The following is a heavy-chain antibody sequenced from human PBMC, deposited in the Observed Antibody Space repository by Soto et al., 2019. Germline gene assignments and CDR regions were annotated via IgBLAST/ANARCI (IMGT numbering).Heavy chain of an antibody. CDR2: FSGSGGDT. J-gene: IGHJ4*02. Sequence: EVQLLESGGGLVQPGGSLRLSCAASGFTFSSYAMSWVRQTPGKGLEWVSLFSGSGGDTYYADSVKGRLTISRDNSKNTLYLQMNSLGAEDTAVYYRAAGTNSDWYTYWGQGTLVTVSS. D-gene: IGHD1-1*01. V-gene: IGHV3-23*01. CDR1: GFTFSSYA. CDR3: AAGTNSDWYTY.